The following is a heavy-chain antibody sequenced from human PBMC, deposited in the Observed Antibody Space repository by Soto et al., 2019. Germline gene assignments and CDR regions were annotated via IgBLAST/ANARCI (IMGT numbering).Heavy chain of an antibody. Sequence: GASVKVSCKASGGTFSSYAISWVRQAPGQGLEWMGGIIPIFGTANYAQKFQGRVTITADESTSTAYMELSSLRSEDTAVYYCARALKWDSGWYGVYWGQGTLVTVSS. CDR3: ARALKWDSGWYGVY. CDR2: IIPIFGTA. CDR1: GGTFSSYA. V-gene: IGHV1-69*13. D-gene: IGHD6-19*01. J-gene: IGHJ4*02.